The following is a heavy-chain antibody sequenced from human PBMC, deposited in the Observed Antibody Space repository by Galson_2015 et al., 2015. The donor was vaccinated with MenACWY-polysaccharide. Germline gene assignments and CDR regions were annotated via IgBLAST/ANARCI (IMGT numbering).Heavy chain of an antibody. D-gene: IGHD1-26*01. CDR3: VKGGWADN. Sequence: SLRLSCAASGSRFSKSGMHWVRQAPGKGLEWVAVIQYDGSKIVYADSVKGRFTISRDNSKNTLFLEMNSLGAEDTAVYYCVKGGWADNWGQGTLVTVSS. CDR1: GSRFSKSG. CDR2: IQYDGSKI. V-gene: IGHV3-33*06. J-gene: IGHJ4*02.